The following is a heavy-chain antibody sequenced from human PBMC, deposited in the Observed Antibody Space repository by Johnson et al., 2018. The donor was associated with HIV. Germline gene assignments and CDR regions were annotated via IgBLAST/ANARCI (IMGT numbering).Heavy chain of an antibody. J-gene: IGHJ3*02. CDR1: RFTFNNYD. CDR3: AKEGNYYDSSGYFNAFDI. Sequence: QVQLVESGGGEVQPGGSLRLSCAASRFTFNNYDMNWVRQAPGKGLEWVAFIQYDGSTKYYGDSVKGRFTISRDNSKNTLYLQMNSLRAEDTAVYYCAKEGNYYDSSGYFNAFDIWGQGTMVTVSS. D-gene: IGHD3-22*01. V-gene: IGHV3-30*02. CDR2: IQYDGSTK.